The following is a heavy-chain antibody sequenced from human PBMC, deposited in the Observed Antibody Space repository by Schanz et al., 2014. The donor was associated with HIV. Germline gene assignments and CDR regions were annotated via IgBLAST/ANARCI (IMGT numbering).Heavy chain of an antibody. D-gene: IGHD1-20*01. CDR1: GFAFSSSW. CDR2: INSEGSST. CDR3: VRGPGYNMHLDY. V-gene: IGHV3-74*03. J-gene: IGHJ4*02. Sequence: VQLVESGGGVVQPWRSLRLSCAASGFAFSSSWMHWVRQTPGKGLEWVSRINSEGSSTTYEYADSVKGRFTISRDNVRNTLYLQMNSLRAEDTGVYYCVRGPGYNMHLDYWGQGTLVTVSS.